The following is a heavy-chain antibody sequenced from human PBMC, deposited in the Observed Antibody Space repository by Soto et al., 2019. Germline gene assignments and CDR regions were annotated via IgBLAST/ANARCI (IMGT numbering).Heavy chain of an antibody. V-gene: IGHV3-53*01. CDR1: GFTVSNNY. Sequence: EVQLVESGGGLIQPGGSLRLSCAASGFTVSNNYMSWVRQAPGKGLEWVSVIYSDGSTYYADSVKGRFTISRDNSKNTVYPQMNSRRAEETAVYFWARAWILESPGAEYFQHWGQGTLVTVSS. J-gene: IGHJ1*01. CDR3: ARAWILESPGAEYFQH. D-gene: IGHD5-18*01. CDR2: IYSDGST.